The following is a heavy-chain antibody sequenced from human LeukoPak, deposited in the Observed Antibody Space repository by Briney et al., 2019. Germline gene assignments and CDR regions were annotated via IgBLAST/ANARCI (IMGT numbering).Heavy chain of an antibody. D-gene: IGHD2-15*01. CDR1: GFTFSNYN. Sequence: GGSLRLSCAASGFTFSNYNMNWVRQAPGKVLEWVSSITYSSTYIYYADSVKGRFTISRDNAKNSVYLEMNSLRAEDTAVYYCTRVHGGYPFDSWGQGTLVTVSS. V-gene: IGHV3-21*01. CDR3: TRVHGGYPFDS. CDR2: ITYSSTYI. J-gene: IGHJ4*02.